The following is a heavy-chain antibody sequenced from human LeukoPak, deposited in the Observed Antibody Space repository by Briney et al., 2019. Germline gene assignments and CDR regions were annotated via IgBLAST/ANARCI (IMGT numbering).Heavy chain of an antibody. CDR3: ATLEGIAARSGDNRFDY. Sequence: GGSLRLSCAASGFTFSSYAMHWVRQAPGKGLEWVAVISYDGSNKYYADSVKGRFTISRDNSKNTLYLQMNSLRAEDTAVYYCATLEGIAARSGDNRFDYWGQGTLVTVSS. CDR1: GFTFSSYA. D-gene: IGHD6-6*01. CDR2: ISYDGSNK. V-gene: IGHV3-30-3*01. J-gene: IGHJ4*02.